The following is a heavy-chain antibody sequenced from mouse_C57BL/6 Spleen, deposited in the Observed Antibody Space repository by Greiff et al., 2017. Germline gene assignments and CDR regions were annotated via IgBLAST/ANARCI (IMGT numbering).Heavy chain of an antibody. CDR2: IYPRDGST. CDR3: SRRLDYYAMDY. D-gene: IGHD4-1*01. Sequence: VQLQQSGPELVKPGASVKLSCKASGYTFTSYDINWVKQRPGQGLEWIGWIYPRDGSTKYNEKFKGMAKLTLDKSSSTASMELHSLSSEDSAVSFCSRRLDYYAMDYWGQGTSVTGSS. V-gene: IGHV1-85*01. J-gene: IGHJ4*01. CDR1: GYTFTSYD.